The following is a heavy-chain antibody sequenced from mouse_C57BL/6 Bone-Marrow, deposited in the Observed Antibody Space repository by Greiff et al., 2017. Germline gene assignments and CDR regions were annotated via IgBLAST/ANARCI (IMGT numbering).Heavy chain of an antibody. V-gene: IGHV1-82*01. CDR2: IYPGDGDT. Sequence: QVQLQQSGPELVKPGASVKISCKASGYAFSSSWMNWVKQRPGKGLEWIGRIYPGDGDTNYNGKFKVKATLTADKSSSTAYMQLSSLTSADSAVYFCARKKITTVAPFDYWGQGTTLTVSS. J-gene: IGHJ2*01. CDR3: ARKKITTVAPFDY. D-gene: IGHD1-1*01. CDR1: GYAFSSSW.